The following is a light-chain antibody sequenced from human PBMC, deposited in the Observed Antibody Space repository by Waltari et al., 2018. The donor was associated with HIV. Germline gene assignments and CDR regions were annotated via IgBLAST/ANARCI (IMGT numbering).Light chain of an antibody. CDR1: RSDVGGYNY. CDR3: CSYAGSYIWV. CDR2: DVS. J-gene: IGLJ3*02. Sequence: QSALTQPRSVSGSPGPSVTISCTETRSDVGGYNYVSWYQHHPGKAPKVMIYDVSKRPSGVPDRFSGSKSGNTASLTISGLQAEDEADYYCCSYAGSYIWVFGGGTKLTVL. V-gene: IGLV2-11*01.